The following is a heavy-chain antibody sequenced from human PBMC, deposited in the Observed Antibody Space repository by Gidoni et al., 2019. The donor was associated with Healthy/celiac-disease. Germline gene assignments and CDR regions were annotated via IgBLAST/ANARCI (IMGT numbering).Heavy chain of an antibody. CDR1: GGSIRSSSYS. J-gene: IGHJ4*02. Sequence: QLQLQESGPGLVKPSETLSLTCTVSGGSIRSSSYSWGWIRQPPGKGLEWIGSIYYSGSTYYNPSLKSRVTISVDTSKNQFSLKLSSVTAADTAVYYCASMRSGWYRGADWYYWGQGTLVTVSS. D-gene: IGHD6-19*01. V-gene: IGHV4-39*01. CDR3: ASMRSGWYRGADWYY. CDR2: IYYSGST.